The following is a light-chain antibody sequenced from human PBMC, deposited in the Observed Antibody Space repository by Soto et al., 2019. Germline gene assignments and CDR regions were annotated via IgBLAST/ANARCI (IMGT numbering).Light chain of an antibody. J-gene: IGKJ1*01. CDR2: GAS. CDR3: QQYNNWPLA. V-gene: IGKV3-15*01. Sequence: EIVMTQSPATLSVSPGERATLSSRASHSVSSDLAWYQQKPGQAPRLLIYGASTRATGIPARFSGSGSGTEFTLTISSLQSEDFAVYYCQQYNNWPLAFGQGTKVEIK. CDR1: HSVSSD.